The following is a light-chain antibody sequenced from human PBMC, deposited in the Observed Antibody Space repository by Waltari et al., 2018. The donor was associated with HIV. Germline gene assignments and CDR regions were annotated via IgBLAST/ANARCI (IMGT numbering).Light chain of an antibody. CDR2: EVS. CDR1: NTDVGGYNY. Sequence: QSALTQPAPVSGSPGQSITISCTGSNTDVGGYNYVSWYQQHPGKAPRLMIYEVSNRASGVSNRFAGSKSGNTASLTISGLQTEDEADYYCSSYTSSNTLVFGGGTKLTVL. V-gene: IGLV2-14*01. CDR3: SSYTSSNTLV. J-gene: IGLJ2*01.